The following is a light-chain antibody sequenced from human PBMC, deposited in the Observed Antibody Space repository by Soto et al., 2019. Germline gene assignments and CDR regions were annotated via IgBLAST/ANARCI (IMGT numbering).Light chain of an antibody. CDR3: QQYNSYGWT. J-gene: IGKJ1*01. V-gene: IGKV3-20*01. Sequence: EIVLTQSPGTLSLSPGERATLSCRASQSVSNNYLAWYQQKPGQAPRLLIYGASNRATGIPSRFTGSGSGTEFTLTISSLQPDDFASYDCQQYNSYGWTFGQGTKVDIK. CDR2: GAS. CDR1: QSVSNNY.